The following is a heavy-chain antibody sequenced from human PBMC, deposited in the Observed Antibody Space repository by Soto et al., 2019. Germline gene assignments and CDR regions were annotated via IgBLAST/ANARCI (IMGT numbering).Heavy chain of an antibody. J-gene: IGHJ5*02. CDR3: VRDGTKTLRDWFDP. V-gene: IGHV4-4*07. D-gene: IGHD1-1*01. CDR2: IYATWTP. CDR1: GASISGFY. Sequence: PSETLSLTCTVSGASISGFYWSWIRKSAGKGLEWIGRIYATWTPDYNPSLKSRVMMSVDTSKKQFSLKLRSVTAADTAVYYCVRDGTKTLRDWFDPWGQGISVTVSS.